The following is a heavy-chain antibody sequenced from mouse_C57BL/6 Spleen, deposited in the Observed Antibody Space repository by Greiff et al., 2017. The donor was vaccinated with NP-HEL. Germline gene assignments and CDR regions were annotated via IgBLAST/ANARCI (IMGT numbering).Heavy chain of an antibody. CDR3: ARHSMIKAWFAY. J-gene: IGHJ3*01. V-gene: IGHV5-6*01. D-gene: IGHD2-4*01. Sequence: EVQRVESGGDLVKPGGSLKLSCAASGFTFSSYGMSWVRQTPDKRLEWVATISSGGSYTYYPDSVKGRFTISRDNAKNTLYLQMSRLKSEDTAMYYCARHSMIKAWFAYWGQGTLVTVSA. CDR2: ISSGGSYT. CDR1: GFTFSSYG.